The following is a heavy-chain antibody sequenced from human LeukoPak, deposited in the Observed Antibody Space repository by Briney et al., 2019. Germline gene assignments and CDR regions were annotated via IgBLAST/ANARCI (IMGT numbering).Heavy chain of an antibody. CDR3: ARLSFIAARPTHFDY. D-gene: IGHD6-6*01. Sequence: PGESLKISCKGSGYSFTSYWIGWVRQMPGKGLEWMGIIYPGDSDTRYSPSFQGQVTISADKSISTAYLQWSSLKASDTAMYYCARLSFIAARPTHFDYWGQGTLVTVSS. CDR1: GYSFTSYW. V-gene: IGHV5-51*01. J-gene: IGHJ4*02. CDR2: IYPGDSDT.